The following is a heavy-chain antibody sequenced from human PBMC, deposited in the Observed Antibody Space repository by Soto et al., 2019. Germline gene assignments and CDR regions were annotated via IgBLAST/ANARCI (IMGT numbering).Heavy chain of an antibody. J-gene: IGHJ4*02. CDR2: ISGSGDST. CDR3: AKERSSGWSLDY. D-gene: IGHD6-19*01. Sequence: EVQLLESGGGLVQPGGSLRLSCAASGFTFSTYAMNWVRQAPGKGLEWVSGISGSGDSTYYADSVKGRFTVSTDHSTNTLNLQMNTLRAEDPAVFYCAKERSSGWSLDYWGQGTLVTVSS. V-gene: IGHV3-23*01. CDR1: GFTFSTYA.